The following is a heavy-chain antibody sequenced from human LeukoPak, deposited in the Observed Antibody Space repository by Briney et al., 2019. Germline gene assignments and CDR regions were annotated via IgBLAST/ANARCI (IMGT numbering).Heavy chain of an antibody. J-gene: IGHJ5*02. CDR2: ISGSGGST. Sequence: GGSLRLSCAASGFTFSSYAMSWVRQAPGKGLEWVSAISGSGGSTYYADSVKGRFTISRDNSKNTLYLQMNSLRAEDTAVYYCAKSPIRNIVVVPAALNWFDPWGQGTLVTVSP. V-gene: IGHV3-23*01. CDR3: AKSPIRNIVVVPAALNWFDP. CDR1: GFTFSSYA. D-gene: IGHD2-2*01.